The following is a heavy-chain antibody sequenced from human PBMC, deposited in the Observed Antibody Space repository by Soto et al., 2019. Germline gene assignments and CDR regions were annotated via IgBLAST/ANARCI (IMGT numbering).Heavy chain of an antibody. J-gene: IGHJ6*02. CDR1: GFTFSSYA. V-gene: IGHV3-30-3*01. CDR2: ISYDGSNK. CDR3: ERDNEGHGMDV. Sequence: QVQLVESGGGVVQPGRSLRLSCAASGFTFSSYAMHWVRQAPGKGLEWVAVISYDGSNKYYADSVKGRFTIYRDNSKNTRYLQMNSLRAEDTAVYYCERDNEGHGMDVWGQGTTVTVSS. D-gene: IGHD2-8*01.